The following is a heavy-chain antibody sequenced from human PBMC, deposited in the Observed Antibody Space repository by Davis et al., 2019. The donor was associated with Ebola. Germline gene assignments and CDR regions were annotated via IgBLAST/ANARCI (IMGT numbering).Heavy chain of an antibody. D-gene: IGHD3-10*01. CDR3: ARGKDTGWFGWFDP. V-gene: IGHV1-69*13. J-gene: IGHJ5*02. CDR1: GGTFSDYP. CDR2: IIPIFGPA. Sequence: SVKVSCKASGGTFSDYPISWVRQAPGQGLEWMGGIIPIFGPASYAQKFQDRATITADESTTTAYMELRSLTFDDTAVYYCARGKDTGWFGWFDPWGQGTLVTVSS.